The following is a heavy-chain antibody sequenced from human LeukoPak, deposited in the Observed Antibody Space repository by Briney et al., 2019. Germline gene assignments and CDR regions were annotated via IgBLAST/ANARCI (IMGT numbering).Heavy chain of an antibody. V-gene: IGHV1-69*13. CDR1: GGTFSSYA. CDR2: IIPIFGTA. J-gene: IGHJ6*02. Sequence: ASVKVSCKASGGTFSSYAISWVRQAPGQGLEWMGGIIPIFGTANYAQKFQGRVTITADESTSTAYMELSSLRSEDTAVYYCARDLEGISGMDVWGQGTAVTVSS. D-gene: IGHD3-3*01. CDR3: ARDLEGISGMDV.